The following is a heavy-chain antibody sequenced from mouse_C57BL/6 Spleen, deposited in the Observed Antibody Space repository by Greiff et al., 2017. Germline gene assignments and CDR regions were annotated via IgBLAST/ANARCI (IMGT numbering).Heavy chain of an antibody. CDR2: IYPGDGDT. CDR1: GYAFSSSW. CDR3: ARDHYYGSSYGDYYAMDY. J-gene: IGHJ4*01. Sequence: VQLQQSGPELVKPGASVKISCKASGYAFSSSWMNWVKQRPGKGLEWIGRIYPGDGDTNYNGKFKGKATLTADKSSSTAYMQLSSLTSEDSAVYFCARDHYYGSSYGDYYAMDYWGQGTSVTVSS. D-gene: IGHD1-1*01. V-gene: IGHV1-82*01.